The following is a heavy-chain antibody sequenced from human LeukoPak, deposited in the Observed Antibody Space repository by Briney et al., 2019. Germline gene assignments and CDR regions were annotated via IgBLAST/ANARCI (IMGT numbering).Heavy chain of an antibody. V-gene: IGHV3-7*01. D-gene: IGHD6-6*01. CDR1: GFTFSSYW. CDR3: AREYSSSYIGYYYGMDV. J-gene: IGHJ6*02. Sequence: GGSLRLSCALSGFTFSSYWMSWVRQAPGKGLEWVANIKQDGSEKYYVDSVKGRFTISRDNTKNSLYLQMNSLRAEDTAVYYCAREYSSSYIGYYYGMDVWGQGTTVTVSS. CDR2: IKQDGSEK.